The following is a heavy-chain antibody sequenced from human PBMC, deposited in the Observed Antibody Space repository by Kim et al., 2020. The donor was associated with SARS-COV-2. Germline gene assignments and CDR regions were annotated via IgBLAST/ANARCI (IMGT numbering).Heavy chain of an antibody. CDR2: ISSSSSTI. Sequence: GGSLRLSCAASGFTFSSYSMNWVRQAPGKGLEWVSYISSSSSTIYYADSVKGRFTISRDNAKNSLYLQMNSLRAEDTAVYYCASQEDRYCSSTSCYEYNYYRMDLLGQGTTVTVSS. D-gene: IGHD2-2*01. CDR1: GFTFSSYS. J-gene: IGHJ6*02. CDR3: ASQEDRYCSSTSCYEYNYYRMDL. V-gene: IGHV3-48*04.